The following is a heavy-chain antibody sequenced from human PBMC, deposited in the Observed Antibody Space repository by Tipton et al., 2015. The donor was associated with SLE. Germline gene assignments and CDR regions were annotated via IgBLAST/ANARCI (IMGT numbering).Heavy chain of an antibody. D-gene: IGHD2-8*02. CDR3: ARDRGTDYYYYYMDV. J-gene: IGHJ6*03. CDR2: IYYDGIRK. Sequence: SLRLSCAASGFIFSSYAMHWVRQAPGKGLEWVAVIYYDGIRKYYADSVKGRVTISRDSSRNTVFLQMDSLRAEDTAVYYCARDRGTDYYYYYMDVWGKGTTVTVSS. V-gene: IGHV3-33*01. CDR1: GFIFSSYA.